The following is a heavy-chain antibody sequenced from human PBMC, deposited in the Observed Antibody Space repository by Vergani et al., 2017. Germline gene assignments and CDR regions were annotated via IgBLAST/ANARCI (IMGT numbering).Heavy chain of an antibody. CDR1: GGSFSGYY. CDR3: ARGPGRRFGEPHFDY. J-gene: IGHJ4*02. D-gene: IGHD3-10*01. Sequence: QVQLQQWGAGLLKPSETLSLTCAVYGGSFSGYYWSWIRQPPGKGLEWIGEINHSGSTNYNPSLKSRVTISVDTSKNQFSLKLSSVTAADTAEYYCARGPGRRFGEPHFDYWGQGTLVTVSS. CDR2: INHSGST. V-gene: IGHV4-34*01.